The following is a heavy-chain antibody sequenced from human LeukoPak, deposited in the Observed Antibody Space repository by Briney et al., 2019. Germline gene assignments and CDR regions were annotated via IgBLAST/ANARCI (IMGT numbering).Heavy chain of an antibody. CDR2: IGYDGGNQ. D-gene: IGHD5-18*01. V-gene: IGHV3-30-3*01. J-gene: IGHJ4*02. CDR3: ARGRPTGYSYGILDY. CDR1: GFTFNTYA. Sequence: PGRSLRLSCAASGFTFNTYAMHWVRQAPGKGLEWVAVIGYDGGNQYFADSVKGRFSISRDNSKNTLYLQMNSLRAEDTAVYYCARGRPTGYSYGILDYWGQGTLVTVSS.